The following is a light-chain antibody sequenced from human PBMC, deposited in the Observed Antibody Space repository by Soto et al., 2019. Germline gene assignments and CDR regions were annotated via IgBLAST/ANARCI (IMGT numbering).Light chain of an antibody. CDR1: SSNIGTNT. CDR3: AAWDVRLVV. Sequence: QSVLTQPPSASGTPGQRVTISCSGSSSNIGTNTVIWYQQLPGAAPKLLIYSDNQWPSGVPDRFAGSKSGTSASLAISGLQSEDDSYYYCAAWDVRLVVFGGGTKLTVL. CDR2: SDN. V-gene: IGLV1-44*01. J-gene: IGLJ2*01.